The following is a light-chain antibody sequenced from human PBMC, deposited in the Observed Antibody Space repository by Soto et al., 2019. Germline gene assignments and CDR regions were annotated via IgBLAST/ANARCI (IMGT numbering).Light chain of an antibody. V-gene: IGKV3-20*01. J-gene: IGKJ4*01. CDR3: QQYGSSPPVT. CDR2: GAS. CDR1: QSVSSSY. Sequence: EIVLTQSPGTLSLSQGERATLSCRAIQSVSSSYLAWYQQKPGQAPRLLIYGASSRATGIPDRFSGSGSGTDFTLTISRLEPEDFAVYYCQQYGSSPPVTFGGGTKV.